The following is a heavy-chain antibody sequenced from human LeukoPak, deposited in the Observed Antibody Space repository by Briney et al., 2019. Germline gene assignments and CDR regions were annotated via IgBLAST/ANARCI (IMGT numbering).Heavy chain of an antibody. Sequence: GGSLRLSCAASGLTFSSYSMNWVRQTPGKGLEWVSYITDSGGANYYADSVKGRFTISRDNAKNSLYLQVSSLRDEDTGIYYCARDHNWGFDYWGQGALVTVSS. D-gene: IGHD3-16*01. CDR3: ARDHNWGFDY. V-gene: IGHV3-48*02. CDR1: GLTFSSYS. CDR2: ITDSGGAN. J-gene: IGHJ4*02.